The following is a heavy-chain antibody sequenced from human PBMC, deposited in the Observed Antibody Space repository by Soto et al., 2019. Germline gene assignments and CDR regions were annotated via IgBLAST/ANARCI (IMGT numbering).Heavy chain of an antibody. CDR3: AREPATAKPEGVDF. CDR2: INPNSGGT. V-gene: IGHV1-2*02. Sequence: ASVKVSCKASGYAFSDYYIHWVRQAPGQGLEWMGWINPNSGGTKYAPKFQGGVTMTRDTSITTAYMELSRLRSGDTAVYYCAREPATAKPEGVDFWGQGTLVTVSS. CDR1: GYAFSDYY. D-gene: IGHD1-1*01. J-gene: IGHJ4*02.